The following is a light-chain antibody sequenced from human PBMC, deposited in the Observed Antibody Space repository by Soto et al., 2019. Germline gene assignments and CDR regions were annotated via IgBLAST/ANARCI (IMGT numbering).Light chain of an antibody. J-gene: IGKJ4*01. V-gene: IGKV3-11*01. CDR3: QQRSNWLA. Sequence: EIVMTQSPGTLSLSPGERATLSCTTSQSVNSFLAWYQQKPGQAPRLLIYDTSNRATGIPARFSGSGSGTDFTLTISSLEPEDFAIYYCQQRSNWLAFGGGTKVDIK. CDR1: QSVNSF. CDR2: DTS.